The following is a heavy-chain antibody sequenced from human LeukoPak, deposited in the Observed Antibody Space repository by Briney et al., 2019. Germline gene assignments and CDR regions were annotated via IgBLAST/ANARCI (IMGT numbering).Heavy chain of an antibody. CDR2: INHSGGT. CDR1: GGSFSGYY. V-gene: IGHV4-34*01. Sequence: SETLSLTCAVYGGSFSGYYWSWIRQPPGKGLEWIGEINHSGGTNYNPSLKSRVTKSVDTSKNQFSLKLSSVTAADTAVYYCARGRSGFWSGYSDWGQGTLVTVSS. D-gene: IGHD3-3*01. CDR3: ARGRSGFWSGYSD. J-gene: IGHJ4*02.